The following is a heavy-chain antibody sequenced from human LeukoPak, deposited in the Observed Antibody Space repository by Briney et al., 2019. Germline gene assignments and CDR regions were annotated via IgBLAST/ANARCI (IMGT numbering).Heavy chain of an antibody. D-gene: IGHD1-1*01. Sequence: PGGSLRLSRAASGFTFNSYTKNWVRQAPGKGLESVSSIRSNSRGINYADSVKGRFTISRDNDKNTVFLEMNSLRAEDTAVYYCARDGASIDDQYYGLDVWGQGTTVTVSS. CDR1: GFTFNSYT. J-gene: IGHJ6*02. CDR2: IRSNSRGI. CDR3: ARDGASIDDQYYGLDV. V-gene: IGHV3-21*06.